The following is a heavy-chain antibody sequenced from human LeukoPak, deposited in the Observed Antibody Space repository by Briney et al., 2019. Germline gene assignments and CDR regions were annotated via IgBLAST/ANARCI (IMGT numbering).Heavy chain of an antibody. CDR3: ARSCGGDCYSNAEYFQH. CDR2: ISYDGSNK. CDR1: GFTFSTYA. D-gene: IGHD2-21*02. J-gene: IGHJ1*01. Sequence: GGSLRLSCAASGFTFSTYAMSWVRQAPGKGLEWVAVISYDGSNKYYADSVKGRFTISRDNSKNTLYLQMNSLRAEDTAVYYCARSCGGDCYSNAEYFQHWGQGTLVTVSS. V-gene: IGHV3-30*04.